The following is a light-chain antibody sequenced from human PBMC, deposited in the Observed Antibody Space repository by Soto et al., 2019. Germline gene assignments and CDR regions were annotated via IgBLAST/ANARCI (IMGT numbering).Light chain of an antibody. Sequence: QSVLTQPPSLSGAPGQRVIISCTGSSSNIGAGYDVHWYQQLPGAAPQLLIFDNNYRPSGVPDRFSGSKSGTSAYLAITGLQSEDEAHYYCQSYDSSLTDSRVFSGGTKLTVL. V-gene: IGLV1-40*01. CDR1: SSNIGAGYD. CDR2: DNN. CDR3: QSYDSSLTDSRV. J-gene: IGLJ3*02.